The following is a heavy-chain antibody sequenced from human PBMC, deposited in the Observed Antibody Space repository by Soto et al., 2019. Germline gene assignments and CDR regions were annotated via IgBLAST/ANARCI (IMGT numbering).Heavy chain of an antibody. V-gene: IGHV3-11*01. CDR1: GFTFSDSY. CDR3: ARVSWREKYGMDV. J-gene: IGHJ6*02. CDR2: IAFSGNTV. Sequence: GGSLRLSCAASGFTFSDSYMSWIRQAPGKGLEWISYIAFSGNTVYYADSLKGRFTISRDNAKNSLYLQMNRLRAEDTAVYYCARVSWREKYGMDVWGQGTTVTVSS.